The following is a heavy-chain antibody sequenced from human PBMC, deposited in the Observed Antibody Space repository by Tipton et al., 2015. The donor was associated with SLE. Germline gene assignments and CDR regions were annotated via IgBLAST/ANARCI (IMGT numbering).Heavy chain of an antibody. D-gene: IGHD3-10*01. Sequence: TLSLTCTVSGGSISSGSYYWSWIRQPAGKGLEWIGHIYTSGSTNYNPSLKSRVTISVDPSKNQFSLKLSSVTAADTAVYYCARETYYFGSGTYYYYMDVWGKGTTVTVSS. CDR2: IYTSGST. CDR3: ARETYYFGSGTYYYYMDV. J-gene: IGHJ6*03. CDR1: GGSISSGSYY. V-gene: IGHV4-61*09.